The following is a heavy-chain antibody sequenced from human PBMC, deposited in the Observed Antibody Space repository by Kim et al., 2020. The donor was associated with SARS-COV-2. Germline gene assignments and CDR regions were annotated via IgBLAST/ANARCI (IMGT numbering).Heavy chain of an antibody. CDR3: ARLPSPLLWFGELFDY. Sequence: SLKSRVTVSVDTAKNQFSRELSSVTAADTAVYYCARLPSPLLWFGELFDYWGQGTLVTVSS. V-gene: IGHV4-39*01. D-gene: IGHD3-10*01. J-gene: IGHJ4*02.